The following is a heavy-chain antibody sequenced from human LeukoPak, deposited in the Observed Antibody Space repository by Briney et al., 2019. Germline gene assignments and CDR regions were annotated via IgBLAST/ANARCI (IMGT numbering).Heavy chain of an antibody. Sequence: MPSETLSLTCTVSGGSISSGSYYWGWIRQPPGKGLEWIGTIYYIGSTYYNPSLESRVTISVDTSKNQFSLKLSSVTAADTAVFYCVRLTTRNYYYTMDVWGQGTTVTVSS. J-gene: IGHJ6*02. CDR1: GGSISSGSYY. CDR3: VRLTTRNYYYTMDV. V-gene: IGHV4-39*01. CDR2: IYYIGST. D-gene: IGHD1-1*01.